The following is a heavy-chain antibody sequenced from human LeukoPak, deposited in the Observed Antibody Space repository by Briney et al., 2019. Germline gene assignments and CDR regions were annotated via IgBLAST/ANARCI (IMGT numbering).Heavy chain of an antibody. CDR2: INPNSGGT. V-gene: IGHV1-2*04. CDR3: ASCYNWNSPPDY. Sequence: ASVKVSCKASGYTFTGYYMHWVRQAPGQGLEWMGWINPNSGGTNYAQKFQGWVTMTRDTSISTAYMELSRLRSDDTAVYYCASCYNWNSPPDYWGQGTLVTVSS. CDR1: GYTFTGYY. D-gene: IGHD1-7*01. J-gene: IGHJ4*02.